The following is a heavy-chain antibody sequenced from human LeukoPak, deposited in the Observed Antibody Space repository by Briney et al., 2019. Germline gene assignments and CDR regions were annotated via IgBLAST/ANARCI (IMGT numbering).Heavy chain of an antibody. V-gene: IGHV3-23*01. CDR2: ISGIGGST. J-gene: IGHJ4*02. CDR1: GFTFSSYA. CDR3: AKDLKKSSGWYASDY. D-gene: IGHD6-19*01. Sequence: PLGSLRLSCAASGFTFSSYAMSWVRQAPGKGLEWVSAISGIGGSTYYADPVKGRFTISRDNSKNTLYLQMNSLRAEDTAVYYCAKDLKKSSGWYASDYWGQGTLVTVSS.